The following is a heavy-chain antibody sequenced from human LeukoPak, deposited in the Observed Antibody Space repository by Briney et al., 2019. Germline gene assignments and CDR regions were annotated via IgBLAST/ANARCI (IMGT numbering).Heavy chain of an antibody. CDR3: ARLGLAPVSFDYWYFDL. V-gene: IGHV4-59*11. Sequence: PSETLSLTCTVSGASISSHYWSWIRQPPGKGLEWIGYIYYPATTNYNPSLKSRLAISVDTSKNQFSLKLNSVTAADTAVYYCARLGLAPVSFDYWYFDLWGRGTLVTVSS. D-gene: IGHD3-16*01. CDR1: GASISSHY. CDR2: IYYPATT. J-gene: IGHJ2*01.